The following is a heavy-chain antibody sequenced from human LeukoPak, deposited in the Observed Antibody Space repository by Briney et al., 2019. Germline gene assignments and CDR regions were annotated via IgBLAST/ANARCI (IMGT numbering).Heavy chain of an antibody. CDR3: ARHGTGTGYPLDY. CDR2: GHYSGTT. Sequence: SETLSLTCTVSGVSINSHYWSWIRQSPGKGLEWIAYGHYSGTTNYNPSLKSRVTISVATSKNQFSLKLTSVSAADTAMYYCARHGTGTGYPLDYWGLGTLVTVSS. V-gene: IGHV4-59*08. D-gene: IGHD3/OR15-3a*01. CDR1: GVSINSHY. J-gene: IGHJ4*02.